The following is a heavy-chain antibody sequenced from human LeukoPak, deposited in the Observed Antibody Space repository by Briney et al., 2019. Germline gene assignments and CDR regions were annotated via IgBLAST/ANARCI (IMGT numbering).Heavy chain of an antibody. CDR1: GYSFTSYW. D-gene: IGHD3-22*01. CDR3: ARLPYYYDSSGRYWYFDL. V-gene: IGHV5-51*01. J-gene: IGHJ2*01. CDR2: IYPGDSDT. Sequence: GESLKISCKGSGYSFTSYWIGWVRPMPGKGLEWMGIIYPGDSDTRYSPSFQGQVTISADKSISTAYLQWSSLKASDTAMYYCARLPYYYDSSGRYWYFDLWGRGTLVTVSS.